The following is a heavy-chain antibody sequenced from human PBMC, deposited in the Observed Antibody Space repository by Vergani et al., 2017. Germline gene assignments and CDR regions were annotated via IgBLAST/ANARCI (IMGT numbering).Heavy chain of an antibody. CDR1: GASMSSVGYY. J-gene: IGHJ4*02. CDR3: AGGSRAAVYSGPDS. V-gene: IGHV4-61*02. Sequence: QVQLQESGPGLVKPSQTLCLTCTVSGASMSSVGYYWTWIRQSAGKRLEWIGDILGSGTANYNPSFQGRVSMSVATSKNQFSLTLSTVNATDTAVYYCAGGSRAAVYSGPDSWGQGTLVTVSS. D-gene: IGHD1-26*01. CDR2: ILGSGTA.